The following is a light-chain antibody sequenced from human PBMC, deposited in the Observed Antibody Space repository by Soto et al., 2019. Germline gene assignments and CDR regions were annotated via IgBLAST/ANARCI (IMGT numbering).Light chain of an antibody. CDR3: SSYASSSTLLYV. V-gene: IGLV2-14*01. Sequence: QYELNQTASVSGTPGKEITISCTGTSSDVGSNNYVSWYQQHPGKAPKLMIYDVSNRPSGVSNRFSGSKSGNTASLTISGLQAEDEADYYCSSYASSSTLLYVFGTGT. CDR2: DVS. J-gene: IGLJ1*01. CDR1: SSDVGSNNY.